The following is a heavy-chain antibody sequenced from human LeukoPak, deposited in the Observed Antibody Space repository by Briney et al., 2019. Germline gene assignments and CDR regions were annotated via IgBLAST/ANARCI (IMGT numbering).Heavy chain of an antibody. J-gene: IGHJ4*02. CDR3: ARCFSETPPDFDY. D-gene: IGHD3-10*01. Sequence: GGSLRLSCAASGFTFSSYWMHWVRQAPGKGLVWVSRINSDGSSTKYADSVKGRFTISRDNAKNTLYLQMNSLRAEDTAVYYCARCFSETPPDFDYWGQGTLVTVSS. CDR2: INSDGSST. CDR1: GFTFSSYW. V-gene: IGHV3-74*03.